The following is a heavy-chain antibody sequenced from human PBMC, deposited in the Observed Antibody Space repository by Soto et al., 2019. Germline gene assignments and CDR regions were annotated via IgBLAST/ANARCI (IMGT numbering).Heavy chain of an antibody. CDR2: INHSGST. CDR3: ARGRRIRPPRRGNWFDP. Sequence: QVQLQQWGAGLLKPSETLSLTCAVYGGSFSGYYWSWIRQPPGKGLEWIGEINHSGSTNYNPSLKSRVTISVDTSKNQFSLKLSSVTAADTAVYYCARGRRIRPPRRGNWFDPWGQGTLVTVSS. J-gene: IGHJ5*02. V-gene: IGHV4-34*01. D-gene: IGHD2-15*01. CDR1: GGSFSGYY.